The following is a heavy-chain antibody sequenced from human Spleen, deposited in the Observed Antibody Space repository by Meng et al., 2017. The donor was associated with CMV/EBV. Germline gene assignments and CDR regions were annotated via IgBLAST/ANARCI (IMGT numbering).Heavy chain of an antibody. Sequence: ASGYTFTNYEINWVRQTPGQGLEWMGWMNPNSGDTGYAEDFQGRISFTRNNSIATAYMELTRLTPDDTAIYYCARGFGDYEVYYFDPWGQGTLVTVSS. CDR3: ARGFGDYEVYYFDP. J-gene: IGHJ5*02. V-gene: IGHV1-8*03. CDR1: GYTFTNYE. D-gene: IGHD3-22*01. CDR2: MNPNSGDT.